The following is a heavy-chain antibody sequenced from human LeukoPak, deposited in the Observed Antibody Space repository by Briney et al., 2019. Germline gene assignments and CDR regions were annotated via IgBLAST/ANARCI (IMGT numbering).Heavy chain of an antibody. CDR2: IYYSGST. CDR3: ASPGSSWYGPFDY. V-gene: IGHV4-59*01. D-gene: IGHD6-13*01. J-gene: IGHJ4*02. Sequence: SESLSLTCTVSGGSISSYYWSWIRQPPGKGLEWIGYIYYSGSTNYNPSLKSRVTISVDTSKNQFSLKLSSVTAADTAVYYCASPGSSWYGPFDYWGQGTLVTVSS. CDR1: GGSISSYY.